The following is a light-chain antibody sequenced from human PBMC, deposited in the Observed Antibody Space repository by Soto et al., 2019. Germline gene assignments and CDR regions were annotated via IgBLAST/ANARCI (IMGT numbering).Light chain of an antibody. CDR3: QQSYSRVFT. V-gene: IGKV3-20*01. CDR2: GAS. CDR1: QSIGSSY. J-gene: IGKJ3*01. Sequence: EVVLTQSPGTLSLSPGERATLSCRASQSIGSSYLAWYQQKPGQAPRLLIYGASSRATGIPDRFSGGGSGTDFSLTISSLQPDDFGTYYCQQSYSRVFTFGPGTKVDF.